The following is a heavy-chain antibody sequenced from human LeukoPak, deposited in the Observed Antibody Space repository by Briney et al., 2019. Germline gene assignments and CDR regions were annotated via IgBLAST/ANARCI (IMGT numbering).Heavy chain of an antibody. CDR2: ISYDGSNK. Sequence: PGRSLRLSCAASGFTFSSYGMHWVRQASGKGLEWVAVISYDGSNKYYADSVKGRFTISRDNSKNTLYLQMNSLRAEDTAVYYCAKGDYSLDYWGQGTLVTVSS. CDR3: AKGDYSLDY. J-gene: IGHJ4*02. V-gene: IGHV3-30*18. CDR1: GFTFSSYG. D-gene: IGHD2-15*01.